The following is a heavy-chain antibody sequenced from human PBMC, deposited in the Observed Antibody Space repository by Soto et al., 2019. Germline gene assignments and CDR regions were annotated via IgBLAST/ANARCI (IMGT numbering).Heavy chain of an antibody. CDR3: AGAASRVSSVVAAY. CDR1: NVSLSSHF. J-gene: IGHJ4*02. Sequence: GAAVKVSCKASNVSLSSHFIHCARQAPGVGLDWMGIIKPASNSASYSKEFQGRLTLTSDMPSRTVYMQLSNLRTDDTAVYYCAGAASRVSSVVAAYWGQGTLVTVSS. D-gene: IGHD2-15*01. V-gene: IGHV1-46*01. CDR2: IKPASNSA.